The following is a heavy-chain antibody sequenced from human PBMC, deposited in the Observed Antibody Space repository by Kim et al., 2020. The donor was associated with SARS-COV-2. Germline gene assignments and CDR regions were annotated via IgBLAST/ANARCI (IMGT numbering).Heavy chain of an antibody. CDR3: AKPPVTNYYYYGMDV. Sequence: DSVKGRFTISRDNSKNTLYLQMNSLIAEDTAVYYCAKPPVTNYYYYGMDVWGQGTTVTVSS. V-gene: IGHV3-23*01. J-gene: IGHJ6*02.